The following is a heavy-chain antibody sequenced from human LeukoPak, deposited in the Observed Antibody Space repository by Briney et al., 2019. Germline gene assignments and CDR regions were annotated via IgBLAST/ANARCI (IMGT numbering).Heavy chain of an antibody. Sequence: SETLSLTCTVSGGSMNTISYYWVWIRQAPEKGLEWIGSVYSRGSIYSNPSLRSRVTISLDTSKNQFSLNLSSVTVAGTAVYYCARDRLSLGAFDIWGPGTTVIVSS. D-gene: IGHD3-16*01. J-gene: IGHJ3*02. CDR3: ARDRLSLGAFDI. V-gene: IGHV4-39*07. CDR2: VYSRGSI. CDR1: GGSMNTISYY.